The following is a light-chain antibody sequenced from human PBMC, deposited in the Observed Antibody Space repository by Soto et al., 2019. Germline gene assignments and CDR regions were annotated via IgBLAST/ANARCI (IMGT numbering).Light chain of an antibody. CDR1: QGVSSY. V-gene: IGKV3D-11*01. Sequence: EIVLTQSPATLSLSPGERATLSCRASQGVSSYLAWYQQKPGQAPRLFIYDASNRATGIPARFSGSGPGTDFTLTISSLEPEDFAVYYCQQRSNWHPLTFGGGTKVEIK. CDR2: DAS. J-gene: IGKJ4*01. CDR3: QQRSNWHPLT.